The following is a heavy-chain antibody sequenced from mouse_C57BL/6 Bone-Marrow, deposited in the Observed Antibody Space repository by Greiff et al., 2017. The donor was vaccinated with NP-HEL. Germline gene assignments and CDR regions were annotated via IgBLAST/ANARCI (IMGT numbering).Heavy chain of an antibody. CDR1: GYTFTNYW. Sequence: VKLQESGAELVRPGTSVKMSCKASGYTFTNYWIGWAKQRPGHGLEWIGDIYPGGGYTNYNEKFKGKATLTADKSSSTAYMQFSSLTSEDSAIYYCARCLFRYAMDYWGQGTSVTVSS. D-gene: IGHD6-5*01. J-gene: IGHJ4*01. CDR3: ARCLFRYAMDY. V-gene: IGHV1-63*01. CDR2: IYPGGGYT.